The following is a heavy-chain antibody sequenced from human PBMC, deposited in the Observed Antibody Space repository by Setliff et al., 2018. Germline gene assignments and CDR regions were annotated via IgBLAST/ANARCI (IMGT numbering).Heavy chain of an antibody. CDR3: ARGRERDYNFWSGYYTYYYYGMDV. D-gene: IGHD3-3*01. Sequence: SVKVSCKASGYTFTSYDINWVRQATGQGLEWMGWMNPNSGNTGYAQKFQGRVTMTRNTSISTAYMELSSLRSEDTAVYYCARGRERDYNFWSGYYTYYYYGMDVWGQGTTVTVSS. CDR1: GYTFTSYD. V-gene: IGHV1-8*02. CDR2: MNPNSGNT. J-gene: IGHJ6*02.